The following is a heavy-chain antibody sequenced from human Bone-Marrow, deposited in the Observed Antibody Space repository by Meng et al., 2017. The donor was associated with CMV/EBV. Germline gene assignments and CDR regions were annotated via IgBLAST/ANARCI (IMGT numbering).Heavy chain of an antibody. J-gene: IGHJ4*02. CDR2: ISSSGITI. CDR3: ARGLEDAGYYIPY. V-gene: IGHV3-48*03. Sequence: GGSLRLSCAASGFTFSTYEMTWVRQAPGKGLEWVSYISSSGITIYYADSVKGRFTISRDNAKNSLYLQMNSLRAEDTAVYYCARGLEDAGYYIPYWGQGTLVTFSS. D-gene: IGHD1-1*01. CDR1: GFTFSTYE.